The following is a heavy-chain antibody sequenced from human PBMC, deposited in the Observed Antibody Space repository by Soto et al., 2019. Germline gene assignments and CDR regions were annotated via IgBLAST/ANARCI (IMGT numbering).Heavy chain of an antibody. D-gene: IGHD2-8*02. Sequence: SETLSLTCTVSGGSISSSSYYWGWIRQPPGKGLEWIGSIYYSGSTYYNPSLKSRVTISVDTSKNQFSLKLSSVTAADTAVYYCARQLLKPGGDYWGQGTLVTVSS. V-gene: IGHV4-39*01. J-gene: IGHJ4*02. CDR2: IYYSGST. CDR3: ARQLLKPGGDY. CDR1: GGSISSSSYY.